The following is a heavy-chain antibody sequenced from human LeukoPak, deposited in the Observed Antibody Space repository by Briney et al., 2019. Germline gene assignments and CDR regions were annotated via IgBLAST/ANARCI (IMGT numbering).Heavy chain of an antibody. CDR2: ISGSGGST. CDR1: GFTFSSYS. J-gene: IGHJ4*02. V-gene: IGHV3-23*01. Sequence: GGSLRLSCAASGFTFSSYSMNWVRQAPGKGLEWVSAISGSGGSTYYADSVKGRFTISRDNSKNTLYLQMNSLRAEDTAVYYCAKDIEVWGYCSGGSCLPSPDYWGQGTLVTVSS. D-gene: IGHD2-15*01. CDR3: AKDIEVWGYCSGGSCLPSPDY.